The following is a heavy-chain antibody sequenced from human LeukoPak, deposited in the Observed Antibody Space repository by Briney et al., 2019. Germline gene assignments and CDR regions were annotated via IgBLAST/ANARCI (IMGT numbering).Heavy chain of an antibody. CDR1: GGSFSGYY. V-gene: IGHV4-34*01. CDR2: INHSGST. J-gene: IGHJ4*02. D-gene: IGHD2/OR15-2a*01. CDR3: ASLSRPFDY. Sequence: SETLSLTCAVSGGSFSGYYWSWIRQPPGRGLEWIGEINHSGSTNYNPSLKSRVTISVDTSKNQFSLKLSSVTAADTAVYYCASLSRPFDYWGQGTLVTVSS.